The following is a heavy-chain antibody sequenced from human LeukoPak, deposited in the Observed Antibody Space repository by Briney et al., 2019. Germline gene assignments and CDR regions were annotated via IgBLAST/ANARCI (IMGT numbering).Heavy chain of an antibody. D-gene: IGHD1-26*01. CDR2: IYNSGST. CDR1: GDSICSYY. J-gene: IGHJ5*02. Sequence: RPSETLSLTCTVSGDSICSYYWTWIRQPPGKGLEWIGYIYNSGSTNYNPSLRSRVTISVDTSKNQFSLKLSSVTAADTAVYYCTRDRGSGGFDPWGQGTLVTVSS. CDR3: TRDRGSGGFDP. V-gene: IGHV4-59*01.